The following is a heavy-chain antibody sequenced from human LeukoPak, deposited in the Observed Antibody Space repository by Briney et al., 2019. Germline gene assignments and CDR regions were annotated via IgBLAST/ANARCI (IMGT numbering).Heavy chain of an antibody. CDR2: INPNSGGT. J-gene: IGHJ5*02. Sequence: GASVKVSCKASGYTFTGYYMHWVRQAPGQGLEWMGWINPNSGGTNYAQKFQGRVTMTRDTSTSTAYMELRSLRSDDTAVYYCARRIRSSYGSGMNNWFDPWGQGTLVTVSS. CDR3: ARRIRSSYGSGMNNWFDP. CDR1: GYTFTGYY. V-gene: IGHV1-2*02. D-gene: IGHD3-10*01.